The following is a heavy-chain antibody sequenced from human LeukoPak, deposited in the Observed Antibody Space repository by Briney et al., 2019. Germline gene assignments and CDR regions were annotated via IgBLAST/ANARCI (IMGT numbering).Heavy chain of an antibody. V-gene: IGHV1-2*02. CDR2: MNPRSGDT. J-gene: IGHJ4*02. Sequence: GASVKVSCKTSGYSFTDYFMHWVRQAPGHGLECMGWMNPRSGDTNYAQKFQGRVTVTRDTSISTAYMELSRLRSEDTAVYYCARAEHGRRSDGLYTLDYWGQGSLVTVSS. CDR1: GYSFTDYF. D-gene: IGHD3-3*01. CDR3: ARAEHGRRSDGLYTLDY.